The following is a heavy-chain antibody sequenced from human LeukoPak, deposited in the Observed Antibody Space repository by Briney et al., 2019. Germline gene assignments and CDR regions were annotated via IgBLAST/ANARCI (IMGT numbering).Heavy chain of an antibody. J-gene: IGHJ6*02. Sequence: GRSLRLSCEPSGFTLSSYETNWVRQAPGKGMEWISYISTGGMTIYYADSVRGRYTISRDNTKNSLFLQMISLRAGDTAVYFCARDEYDIVTGYYSMYSYGVDVWGQGTAVTVSS. CDR1: GFTLSSYE. CDR3: ARDEYDIVTGYYSMYSYGVDV. D-gene: IGHD3-9*01. CDR2: ISTGGMTI. V-gene: IGHV3-48*03.